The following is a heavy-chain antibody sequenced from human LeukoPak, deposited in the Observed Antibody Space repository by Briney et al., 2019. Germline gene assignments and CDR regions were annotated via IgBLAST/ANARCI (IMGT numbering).Heavy chain of an antibody. CDR3: AREDSATAILTGDY. CDR2: INPNSGGT. D-gene: IGHD2-2*02. V-gene: IGHV1-2*02. CDR1: GYTFTGYY. J-gene: IGHJ4*02. Sequence: ASVKVSCKASGYTFTGYYMHWVRQAPGQGLEWMGWINPNSGGTNYAQKFQGRVTMTRDTSISTAYMELSGLRSDDTAVYYCAREDSATAILTGDYWGQGTLVTVSS.